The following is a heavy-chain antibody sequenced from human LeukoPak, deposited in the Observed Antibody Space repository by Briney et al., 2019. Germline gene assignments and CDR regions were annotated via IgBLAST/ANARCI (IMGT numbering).Heavy chain of an antibody. V-gene: IGHV1-2*06. J-gene: IGHJ4*02. Sequence: ASVKVSCETSGFTFTDYYIHWVRQAPGQGLEWMGRINPNSGGTNYAQKFQGRVTMTRDTSITTAYMELSRLRSDGTAVYYCAREGSYGDYDIWGQGTLVTVSS. CDR3: AREGSYGDYDI. CDR1: GFTFTDYY. D-gene: IGHD4-17*01. CDR2: INPNSGGT.